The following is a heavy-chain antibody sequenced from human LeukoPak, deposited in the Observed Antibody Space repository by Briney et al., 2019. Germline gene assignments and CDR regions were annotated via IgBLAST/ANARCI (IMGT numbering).Heavy chain of an antibody. CDR2: ISAYNGNT. V-gene: IGHV1-18*01. D-gene: IGHD1-26*01. Sequence: ASVKVSCKASGYTFTSCGISWVRQAPGQGLEWMGWISAYNGNTNYAQKLQGRVTMTTDTSTSTAYMELRSLRSDDTAVYYCARDWEYPRVYCFDYWGQGTLVTTSS. CDR1: GYTFTSCG. J-gene: IGHJ4*02. CDR3: ARDWEYPRVYCFDY.